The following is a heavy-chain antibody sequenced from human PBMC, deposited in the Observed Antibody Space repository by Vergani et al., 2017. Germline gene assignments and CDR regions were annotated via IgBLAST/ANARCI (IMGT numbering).Heavy chain of an antibody. Sequence: QVQLVQSGAEVKKPGSSVKVSCKASGGTFSSYTISWVRQAPGQGLEWMGRIIPILGIANYAQKFQGRVTITADKSTSTAYMELSSLRSEDTAVYYCARQGYCSSNSCYGYYYYYGMDVWNQGTTVTVSS. CDR1: GGTFSSYT. CDR2: IIPILGIA. CDR3: ARQGYCSSNSCYGYYYYYGMDV. D-gene: IGHD2-2*01. V-gene: IGHV1-69*02. J-gene: IGHJ6*02.